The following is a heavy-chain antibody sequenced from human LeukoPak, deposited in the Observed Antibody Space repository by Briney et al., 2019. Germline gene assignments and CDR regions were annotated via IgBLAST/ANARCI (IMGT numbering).Heavy chain of an antibody. Sequence: GGSLRLSCAASGFTFSSNAMSWVRQAPGKGLEWVSSISSGSSYIYYADSVKGRFTISRDNAKNSLYLQMNSLRAEDTAVYYCARDLYCSSTSCYYNWFDPWGQGTLVTVSS. J-gene: IGHJ5*02. D-gene: IGHD2-2*01. CDR3: ARDLYCSSTSCYYNWFDP. CDR2: ISSGSSYI. V-gene: IGHV3-21*01. CDR1: GFTFSSNA.